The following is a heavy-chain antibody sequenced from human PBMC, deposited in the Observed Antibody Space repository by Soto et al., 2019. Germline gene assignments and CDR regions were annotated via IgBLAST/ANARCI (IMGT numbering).Heavy chain of an antibody. Sequence: PSETLSLTCTVSGGTISSYYWRWIRQPPGKGLEWIGYIYYSGSTNYNPSLKSRVTISVDTSKNQFSLKLSSVTAADTAVYYCARFPRGYSYGHFDYWGQGTLVTVSS. CDR1: GGTISSYY. CDR3: ARFPRGYSYGHFDY. CDR2: IYYSGST. J-gene: IGHJ4*02. V-gene: IGHV4-59*01. D-gene: IGHD5-18*01.